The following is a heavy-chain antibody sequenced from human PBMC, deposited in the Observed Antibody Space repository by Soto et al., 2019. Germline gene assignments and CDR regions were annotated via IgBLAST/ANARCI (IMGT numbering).Heavy chain of an antibody. Sequence: EVQLVESGGGLVKPGGSLRLSCAASGFTFSSYSMNWVRQAPGKGLEWVSSISSSSSYIYYEASVKGRFTSSRDDAKNSLSLQMNSLRAVETAVYYCAREKTIFGGVIDYWGQRDLVTVSS. CDR3: AREKTIFGGVIDY. CDR2: ISSSSSYI. CDR1: GFTFSSYS. J-gene: IGHJ4*02. V-gene: IGHV3-21*01. D-gene: IGHD3-3*01.